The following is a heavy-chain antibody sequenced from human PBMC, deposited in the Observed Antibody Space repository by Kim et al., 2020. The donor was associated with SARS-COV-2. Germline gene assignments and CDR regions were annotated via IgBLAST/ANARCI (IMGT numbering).Heavy chain of an antibody. Sequence: GGSLRLSCAASGFTFDDYAMHWVRQAPGKGLEWVSLISGDGGSTYYADSVKGRFTISRDNSKNSLYLQMNSLRTEDTALYYCAKDSTLDAYDSSGYYEYFDYWGQGTLVTVSS. CDR1: GFTFDDYA. CDR2: ISGDGGST. D-gene: IGHD3-22*01. J-gene: IGHJ4*02. V-gene: IGHV3-43*02. CDR3: AKDSTLDAYDSSGYYEYFDY.